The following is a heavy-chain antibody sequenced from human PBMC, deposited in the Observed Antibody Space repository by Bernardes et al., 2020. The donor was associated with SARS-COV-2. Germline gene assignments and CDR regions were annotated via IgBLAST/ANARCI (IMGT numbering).Heavy chain of an antibody. J-gene: IGHJ3*02. D-gene: IGHD2-15*01. CDR3: ARGDIVDAFDI. CDR1: GGSFSGYY. V-gene: IGHV4-34*01. Sequence: LSLTCAVHGGSFSGYYWNWIRQSPGKGLEWIGEINRSGSTNYNASLKSRITMSIDTSKTQFSLKLSSVTAADTAVYYCARGDIVDAFDIWGQGTMVTVSS. CDR2: INRSGST.